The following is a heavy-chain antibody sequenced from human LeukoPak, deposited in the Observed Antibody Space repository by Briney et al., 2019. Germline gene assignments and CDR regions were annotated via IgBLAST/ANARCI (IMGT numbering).Heavy chain of an antibody. D-gene: IGHD4-11*01. CDR3: SRVDYSDFGGSLH. Sequence: ASVNVSCKASGYVFNKYGITWVRQAPGQGLEWMGWISAYHGKRDFAQRFHDRLTMTTDTSTSTAYMELRNLRSDDTAIYYCSRVDYSDFGGSLHWGQGTLVTVSS. V-gene: IGHV1-18*01. J-gene: IGHJ4*02. CDR1: GYVFNKYG. CDR2: ISAYHGKR.